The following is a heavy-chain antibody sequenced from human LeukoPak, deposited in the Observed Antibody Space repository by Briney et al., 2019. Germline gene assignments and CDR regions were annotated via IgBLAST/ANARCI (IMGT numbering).Heavy chain of an antibody. D-gene: IGHD1-26*01. V-gene: IGHV1-69*01. CDR2: IIPIFGTA. Sequence: EASVKVSCKASGGTFSSYAISWVRQAPGQGLEWMGGIIPIFGTANYAQKFQGRVTITADESTSTAYMELSSLRSEDTAVYYCAREAGSYSFDYWGQGTLVTVSS. J-gene: IGHJ4*02. CDR1: GGTFSSYA. CDR3: AREAGSYSFDY.